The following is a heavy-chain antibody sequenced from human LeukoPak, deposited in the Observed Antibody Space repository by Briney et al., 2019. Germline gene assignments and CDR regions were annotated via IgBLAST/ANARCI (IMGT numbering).Heavy chain of an antibody. CDR3: AKDLAPYYMDV. V-gene: IGHV3-30*02. CDR1: GFTFSSYG. Sequence: GGSLRLSCAASGFTFSSYGMHWVRQAPGKGLEWVAYIQYDRTNEQYAHSVKGRFRISRDNSDNILYLQMNSLRTEDTAVYYCAKDLAPYYMDVWGKGTTVTISS. J-gene: IGHJ6*03. D-gene: IGHD2-15*01. CDR2: IQYDRTNE.